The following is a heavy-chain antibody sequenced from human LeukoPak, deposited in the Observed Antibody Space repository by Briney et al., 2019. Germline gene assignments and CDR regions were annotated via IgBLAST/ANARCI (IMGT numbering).Heavy chain of an antibody. CDR3: TKGSSGYFADL. Sequence: GGSLRLSCAASGFIFNNYGLIWVRQAPGKGLEWVSAISNAGGGTQYADFVEGRFTISRDNSKNTLFLQMSSLRAEDTALYCCTKGSSGYFADLWGQGKLVTVSS. J-gene: IGHJ5*02. CDR2: ISNAGGGT. V-gene: IGHV3-23*01. CDR1: GFIFNNYG. D-gene: IGHD3-22*01.